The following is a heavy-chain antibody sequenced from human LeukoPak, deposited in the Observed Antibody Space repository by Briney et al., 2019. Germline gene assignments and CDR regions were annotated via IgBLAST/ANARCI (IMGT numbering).Heavy chain of an antibody. J-gene: IGHJ4*02. CDR3: ARLTYCGGDCPVY. CDR2: IDPSDSNT. D-gene: IGHD2-21*02. CDR1: GYSFSSYW. Sequence: GESLKISCQGPGYSFSSYWISWVRQMPGKGLEWMGRIDPSDSNTKYSPSFQGHVTISADKSISTAYLQWSSLKASDTAMYYCARLTYCGGDCPVYWGQGTLVTVSS. V-gene: IGHV5-10-1*01.